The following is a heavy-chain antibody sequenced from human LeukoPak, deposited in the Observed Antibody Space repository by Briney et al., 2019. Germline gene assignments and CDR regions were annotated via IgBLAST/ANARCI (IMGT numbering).Heavy chain of an antibody. Sequence: ASVKVSCKASGGTFSSYAISWVRQAPGQGLEWMGIINPSGGSTSYAQKFQGRVTMTRDTSTSTVYMELSSLRSEDTAVYYCARDMCSSTRCNWFDPWGQGTLVTVSS. CDR1: GGTFSSYA. D-gene: IGHD2-2*01. CDR3: ARDMCSSTRCNWFDP. V-gene: IGHV1-46*01. J-gene: IGHJ5*02. CDR2: INPSGGST.